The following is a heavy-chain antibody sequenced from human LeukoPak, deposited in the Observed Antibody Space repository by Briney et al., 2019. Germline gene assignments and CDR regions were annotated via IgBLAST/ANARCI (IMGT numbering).Heavy chain of an antibody. V-gene: IGHV3-21*01. CDR1: GFTFSSYS. Sequence: PGGSLRLSCAASGFTFSSYSMNWVRQAPGKGLEWVSSISSSSSYIYYADSVKGLFTSSRDNAKNSLYLQMNSLRAENTAVYYCARDKGGYFDWPTSYYGMDVWGQGTTVTV. J-gene: IGHJ6*02. CDR2: ISSSSSYI. D-gene: IGHD3-9*01. CDR3: ARDKGGYFDWPTSYYGMDV.